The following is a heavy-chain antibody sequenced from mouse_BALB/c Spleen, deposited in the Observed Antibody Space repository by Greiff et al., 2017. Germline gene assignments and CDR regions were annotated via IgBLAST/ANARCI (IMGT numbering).Heavy chain of an antibody. V-gene: IGHV10-1*02. CDR2: IRSKSNNYAT. CDR1: GFTFNTYA. J-gene: IGHJ3*01. Sequence: EVQRVESGGGLVQPKGSLKLSCAASGFTFNTYAMNWVRQAPGKGLEWVARIRSKSNNYATYYADSVKDRFTISRDDSQSMLYLQMNNLKTEDTAMYYCVRRGFAYWGQGTLVTVSA. CDR3: VRRGFAY.